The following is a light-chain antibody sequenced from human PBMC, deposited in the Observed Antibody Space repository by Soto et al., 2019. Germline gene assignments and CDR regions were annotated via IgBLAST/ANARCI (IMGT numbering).Light chain of an antibody. Sequence: EIVMTQSPATLSLSPGERAALSCRASQSINSELAWYQQKPGQPPRLLIYGASTSATGVPARFAGSESGSEFTLTISGLQSEDFADYYCQHGHNWRLTFGQGTRLEI. CDR3: QHGHNWRLT. CDR1: QSINSE. V-gene: IGKV3-15*01. J-gene: IGKJ2*01. CDR2: GAS.